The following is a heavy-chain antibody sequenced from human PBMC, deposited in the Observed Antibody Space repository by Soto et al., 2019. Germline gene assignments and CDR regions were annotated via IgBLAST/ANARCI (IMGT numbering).Heavy chain of an antibody. Sequence: QVQLVESGGGVVQPGRSLRLSCAASGFTFSSYAMHWVRQAPGKGLEWVAVISYDGSNKYYADSVKGRFTISRDNSKNTLYLQMNRLRAEDTAVYYCARGAWGGRLGDYFDYWGQGTLVTVSS. CDR1: GFTFSSYA. CDR2: ISYDGSNK. D-gene: IGHD3-16*01. J-gene: IGHJ4*02. V-gene: IGHV3-30-3*01. CDR3: ARGAWGGRLGDYFDY.